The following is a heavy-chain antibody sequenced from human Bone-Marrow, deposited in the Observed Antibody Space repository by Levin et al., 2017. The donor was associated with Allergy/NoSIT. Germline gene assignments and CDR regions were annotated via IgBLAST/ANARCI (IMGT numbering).Heavy chain of an antibody. J-gene: IGHJ6*02. CDR3: AKDLTLWTLDYYYGMDV. V-gene: IGHV3-23*01. CDR1: GFTFSSYA. D-gene: IGHD1-1*01. Sequence: PGGSLRLSCAASGFTFSSYAMNWVRQAPGKGLEWVSGISDSGDSTYYADSVKGRFTISRDNSKKTLSLQMNSLRAEDTAVYYCAKDLTLWTLDYYYGMDVWGHGTTVTVSS. CDR2: ISDSGDST.